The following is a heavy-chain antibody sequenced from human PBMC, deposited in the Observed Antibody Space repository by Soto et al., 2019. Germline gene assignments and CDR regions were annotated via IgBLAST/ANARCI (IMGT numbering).Heavy chain of an antibody. Sequence: PSETLSLTCTVSGGSISSGGYYWSWIRQHPGKGLEWIGYIYYSGSTFYNPSLKSRVTISVDTSKNQSSLKLSSVTAADTAVYYCARDGLRSTYYYYGMDVWGQGTTVTVSS. CDR1: GGSISSGGYY. J-gene: IGHJ6*02. CDR2: IYYSGST. CDR3: ARDGLRSTYYYYGMDV. D-gene: IGHD4-17*01. V-gene: IGHV4-31*03.